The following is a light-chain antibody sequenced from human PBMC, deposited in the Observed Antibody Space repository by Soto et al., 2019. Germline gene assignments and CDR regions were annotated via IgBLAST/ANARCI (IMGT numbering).Light chain of an antibody. CDR1: QSVTLW. J-gene: IGKJ2*01. CDR3: QQYNSYPYT. V-gene: IGKV1-5*03. CDR2: KAS. Sequence: DIQMTQSPSILSASVGDGVTIACRASQSVTLWLTWYQQKPGKAPKLLLYKASTLESGVPSRFSGNGSETDFTLTISSLQPDDIGTYYCQQYNSYPYTCGQGTKLEIK.